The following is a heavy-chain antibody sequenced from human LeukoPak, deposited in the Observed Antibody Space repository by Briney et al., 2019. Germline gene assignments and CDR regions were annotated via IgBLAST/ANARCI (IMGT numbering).Heavy chain of an antibody. J-gene: IGHJ4*02. CDR2: MKSNNGHT. V-gene: IGHV1-8*01. D-gene: IGHD7-27*01. CDR1: GYTFTSFD. CDR3: ARGPPNWGMVGD. Sequence: GASVKVSCKASGYTFTSFDFNWVRQATGQGLEWMGWMKSNNGHTGYAQKFQGRVTMTRDTSISTAYMELSSLTFEDTAVYYCARGPPNWGMVGDWGQGTLVTVSS.